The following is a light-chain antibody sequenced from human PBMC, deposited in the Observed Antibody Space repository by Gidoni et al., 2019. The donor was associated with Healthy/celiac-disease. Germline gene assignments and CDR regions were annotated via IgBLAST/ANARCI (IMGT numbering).Light chain of an antibody. CDR3: QQYNNWPPLT. J-gene: IGKJ4*01. Sequence: EIVMTQSPATLSVSPGERATLSCRASQRVSSNLAWYQQKPGQAPRLLIYGASTRATGTPARLSGSGSGTEFTLTISSLQSEDFAVYYCQQYNNWPPLTFGGGTKVEIK. CDR2: GAS. V-gene: IGKV3-15*01. CDR1: QRVSSN.